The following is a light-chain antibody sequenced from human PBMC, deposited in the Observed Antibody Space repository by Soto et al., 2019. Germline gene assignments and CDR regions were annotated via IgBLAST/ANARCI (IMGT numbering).Light chain of an antibody. J-gene: IGKJ1*01. Sequence: DIQMTQSPSSLSASVGYRVTITCRASHGISSHLNWYQQKPGKAPKLLIYATSILQSGVPSRFSGTGSGTDFTLTINGLQPEDFAAYYCQQSSSSPQTFGQGTKVEIK. CDR3: QQSSSSPQT. CDR1: HGISSH. CDR2: ATS. V-gene: IGKV1-39*01.